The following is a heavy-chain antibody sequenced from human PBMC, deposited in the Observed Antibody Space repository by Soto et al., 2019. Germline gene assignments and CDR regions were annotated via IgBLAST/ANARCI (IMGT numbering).Heavy chain of an antibody. J-gene: IGHJ6*02. V-gene: IGHV1-18*01. CDR2: ISAYNGNK. D-gene: IGHD3-3*01. CDR3: ARDRAVRSAGGYYGMDV. Sequence: QVQLVQSGAEVKKPGASVKVSCKASGYTFTSYGISWVRQAPGQGLEWMGWISAYNGNKNYAQKLQGRVTMTTDTSTSTAYMELRSLRSDDTAVYYCARDRAVRSAGGYYGMDVWGQGTTVTVSS. CDR1: GYTFTSYG.